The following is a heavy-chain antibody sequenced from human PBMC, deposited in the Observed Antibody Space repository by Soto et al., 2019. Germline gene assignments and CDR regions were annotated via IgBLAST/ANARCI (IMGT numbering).Heavy chain of an antibody. Sequence: EVQLVESGGGLVQPGGSLGLSCAASGFTFSSYSMNWVRQAPGKGLEWVSYISSSSSTIYYADSVKGRFTIARDNAKNSLYLQMNSLRDEDTAVYYCARDHDVGRGDGMDVWGQGTTVTVSS. CDR2: ISSSSSTI. D-gene: IGHD1-26*01. CDR3: ARDHDVGRGDGMDV. V-gene: IGHV3-48*02. J-gene: IGHJ6*02. CDR1: GFTFSSYS.